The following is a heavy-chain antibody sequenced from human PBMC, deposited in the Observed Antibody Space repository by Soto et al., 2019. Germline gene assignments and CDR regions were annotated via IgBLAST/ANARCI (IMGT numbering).Heavy chain of an antibody. J-gene: IGHJ4*02. V-gene: IGHV3-23*01. Sequence: GGSLRLSCASSGFTFSDYAMAWVRQPPGKGLDWISAIGGGGITTYYADSVKGRFTISRDNSKNILYLEMNSLTVDDTAVYYCATGSGGYRPYYFDFWGQGT. D-gene: IGHD3-22*01. CDR3: ATGSGGYRPYYFDF. CDR2: IGGGGITT. CDR1: GFTFSDYA.